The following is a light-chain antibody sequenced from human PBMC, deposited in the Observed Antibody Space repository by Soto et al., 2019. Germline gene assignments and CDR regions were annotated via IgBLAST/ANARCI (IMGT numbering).Light chain of an antibody. CDR1: SSDVGGYNF. J-gene: IGLJ1*01. Sequence: QSVLTQPPSASGSPGQSVTISCTGTSSDVGGYNFVSWYQQHPGKAPKLMIYDVSKRPSGVPDRFSGSKSGNTASLTVSGHQAEDEAEFDCSSDAGNHLYVLGTGTKRTVL. CDR3: SSDAGNHLYV. V-gene: IGLV2-8*01. CDR2: DVS.